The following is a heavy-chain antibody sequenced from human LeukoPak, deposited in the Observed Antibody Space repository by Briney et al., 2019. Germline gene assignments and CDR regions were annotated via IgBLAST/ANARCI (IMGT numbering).Heavy chain of an antibody. CDR2: IKSKTDGGTT. D-gene: IGHD2-2*02. CDR3: TTDPSFWVIPAAKPLDY. J-gene: IGHJ4*02. CDR1: GFTFSNAW. V-gene: IGHV3-15*01. Sequence: GGSLRLSCAASGFTFSNAWMSWVRRAPGKGLEWVGRIKSKTDGGTTDYAAPVKGRFTISKDDSKNTLYLQMNSLKTEDTAVYYCTTDPSFWVIPAAKPLDYWGQGTLVTVSS.